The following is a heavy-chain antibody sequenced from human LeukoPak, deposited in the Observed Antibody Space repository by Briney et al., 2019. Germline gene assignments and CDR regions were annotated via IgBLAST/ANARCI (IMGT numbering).Heavy chain of an antibody. D-gene: IGHD6-13*01. CDR3: ARATIAAAPFDY. V-gene: IGHV1-3*01. Sequence: ASVKVSCKASGYTFTSYAMHWVRQAPGQRLEWMGWINAGNGNTKYSQKFQGRVTITRDTSASTAYMELSSLRSEDTAVYYCARATIAAAPFDYWGQGTLVTVSS. CDR2: INAGNGNT. CDR1: GYTFTSYA. J-gene: IGHJ4*02.